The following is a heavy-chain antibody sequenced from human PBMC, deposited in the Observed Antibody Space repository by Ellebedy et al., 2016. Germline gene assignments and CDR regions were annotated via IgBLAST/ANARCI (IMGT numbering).Heavy chain of an antibody. V-gene: IGHV3-21*01. Sequence: GESLKISCAASGFTFSSYSMNWVRQAPGKGLEWVSSISSSSSYIYYADSVKGRFTISRDNAKNSLYLQMNSLRAEDTAVYYCARSYSYYPDYYFDYWGQGTLVTVSS. D-gene: IGHD1-26*01. CDR1: GFTFSSYS. J-gene: IGHJ4*02. CDR2: ISSSSSYI. CDR3: ARSYSYYPDYYFDY.